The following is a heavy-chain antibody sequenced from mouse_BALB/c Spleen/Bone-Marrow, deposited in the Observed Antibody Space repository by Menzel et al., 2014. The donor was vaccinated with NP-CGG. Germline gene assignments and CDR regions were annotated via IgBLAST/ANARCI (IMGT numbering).Heavy chain of an antibody. CDR2: IDPENSNT. V-gene: IGHV14-1*02. Sequence: EVQLQQSGAELVRPGALVKLSCKASGFNIKDYYMHWVKQRPEQGLEWIGWIDPENSNTIYDPKFQGKASITADTSSNTAYLQLSSLTSEDTAVYYCASYYGSSYDYFDYWGQGTTLTVSS. J-gene: IGHJ2*01. CDR3: ASYYGSSYDYFDY. D-gene: IGHD1-1*01. CDR1: GFNIKDYY.